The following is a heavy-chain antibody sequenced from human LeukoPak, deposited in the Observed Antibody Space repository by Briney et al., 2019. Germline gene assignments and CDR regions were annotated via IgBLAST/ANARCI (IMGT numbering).Heavy chain of an antibody. D-gene: IGHD6-13*01. Sequence: PSETLSLTCAVYGGXFSGYYCNWIRQPPGKGLEWLGEINHSGSTNYNPSLKSRVTISVDTSKNQFSLKLSSVTAADTAVYYCARAVSGIAALLNYWGQGTPVTVSS. CDR2: INHSGST. J-gene: IGHJ4*02. V-gene: IGHV4-34*01. CDR3: ARAVSGIAALLNY. CDR1: GGXFSGYY.